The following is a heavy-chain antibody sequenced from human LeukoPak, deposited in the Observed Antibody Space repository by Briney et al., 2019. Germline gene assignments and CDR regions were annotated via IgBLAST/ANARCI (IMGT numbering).Heavy chain of an antibody. Sequence: SETLSLTCAVYGGSFSGYYWSWIRQPPGKGLEWIGEINHSGSTNYNPSLKSRATISVDTSKNQFSLKLSSVTAADTAVYYCARAGLNGDADYWGQGTLVTVSS. D-gene: IGHD4-17*01. J-gene: IGHJ4*02. V-gene: IGHV4-34*01. CDR2: INHSGST. CDR3: ARAGLNGDADY. CDR1: GGSFSGYY.